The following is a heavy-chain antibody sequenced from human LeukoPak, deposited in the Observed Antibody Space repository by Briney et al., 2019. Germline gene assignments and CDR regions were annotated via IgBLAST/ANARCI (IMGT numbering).Heavy chain of an antibody. CDR2: ISSSGSYT. Sequence: PGGSLRLSCAASGFTFSDYYMSWIRQAPGKGLEWVSDISSSGSYTNDADSVKGRFTISRDNAKNSLHLEMSSLRVEDTAVYYCAREGYNSGPIPFDSWGQGTLVAVSS. CDR3: AREGYNSGPIPFDS. V-gene: IGHV3-11*06. J-gene: IGHJ5*01. D-gene: IGHD5-18*01. CDR1: GFTFSDYY.